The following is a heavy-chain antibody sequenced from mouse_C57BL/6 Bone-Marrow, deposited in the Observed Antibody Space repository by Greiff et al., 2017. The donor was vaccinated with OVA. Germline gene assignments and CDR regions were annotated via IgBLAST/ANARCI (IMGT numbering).Heavy chain of an antibody. CDR1: GYTFTSYW. Sequence: QVQLQQSGAELVKPGASVKLSCKASGYTFTSYWMHWVKQRPGRGLEWIGRIDPNSGGTKYNEKFKSKATLTVDKPSSTAYMQLSSLTSEDSAVYYCARSSYGNREVWYFDVWGTGTTVTVSS. CDR3: ARSSYGNREVWYFDV. CDR2: IDPNSGGT. J-gene: IGHJ1*03. D-gene: IGHD2-10*01. V-gene: IGHV1-72*01.